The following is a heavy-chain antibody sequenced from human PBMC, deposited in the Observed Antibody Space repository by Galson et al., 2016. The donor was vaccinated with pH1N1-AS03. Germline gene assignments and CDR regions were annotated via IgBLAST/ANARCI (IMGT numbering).Heavy chain of an antibody. D-gene: IGHD2-15*01. CDR1: GYTFTNYF. J-gene: IGHJ3*01. Sequence: SVKVSCKASGYTFTNYFIHWVRQAPGQGLEWMGMINPSGGRTKYAQKFQGRVTVTRDTSTSTVYMELNSLRSEDTAVYFCARDLLVVNAKDVFDFWGRGTPVAVTS. CDR2: INPSGGRT. V-gene: IGHV1-46*01. CDR3: ARDLLVVNAKDVFDF.